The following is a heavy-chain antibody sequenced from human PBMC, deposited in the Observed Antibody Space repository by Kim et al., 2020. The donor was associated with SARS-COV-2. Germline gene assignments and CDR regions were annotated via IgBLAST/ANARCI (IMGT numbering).Heavy chain of an antibody. D-gene: IGHD3-22*01. CDR2: GST. J-gene: IGHJ3*02. V-gene: IGHV4-59*01. Sequence: GSTNSNPSLKSRVTISVDTSKNQFSLKLSSVTAADTAVYYCALDRDAFDIWGQGTMVTVSS. CDR3: ALDRDAFDI.